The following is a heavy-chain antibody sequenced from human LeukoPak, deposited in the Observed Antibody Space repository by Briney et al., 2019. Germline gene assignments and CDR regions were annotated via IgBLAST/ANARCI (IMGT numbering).Heavy chain of an antibody. J-gene: IGHJ4*02. D-gene: IGHD5-24*01. Sequence: SETLSLTCTVSGGSISSYYWSWIRQPPGKGLEWIGYIYTSGSTNYNPSLKSRVTISVDTSKNQFSLKLSSVTAADTAVYYCASSRDGYNHIDYWGQGTLVTVSS. CDR1: GGSISSYY. CDR3: ASSRDGYNHIDY. CDR2: IYTSGST. V-gene: IGHV4-4*09.